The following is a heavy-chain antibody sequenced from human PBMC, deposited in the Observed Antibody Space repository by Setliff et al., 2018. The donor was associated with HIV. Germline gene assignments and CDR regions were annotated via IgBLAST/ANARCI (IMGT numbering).Heavy chain of an antibody. CDR3: AGGSYTERIDY. V-gene: IGHV4-61*02. CDR2: IYSNGRT. D-gene: IGHD3-16*01. J-gene: IGHJ4*02. CDR1: GGSITSGSYY. Sequence: SETLSLTCTVSGGSITSGSYYWSWIRQPAGKGLEWIGRIYSNGRTTHNPSLKSRVTISRDTSENQFSLRLSSVTAADTAVYYCAGGSYTERIDYWGQGTRVPVSS.